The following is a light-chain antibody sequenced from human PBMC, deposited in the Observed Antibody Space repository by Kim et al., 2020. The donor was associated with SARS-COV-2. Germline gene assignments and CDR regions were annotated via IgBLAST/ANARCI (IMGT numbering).Light chain of an antibody. Sequence: SPGTLSLSPGERATLSCRASQSVSSSYLAWYQQKPGQAPRLLIYGASSRATGIPDRFSGSGSGTDFTLTISRLEPEDFAVYYCILAFGQGTKLEI. V-gene: IGKV3-20*01. J-gene: IGKJ2*01. CDR1: QSVSSSY. CDR2: GAS. CDR3: ILA.